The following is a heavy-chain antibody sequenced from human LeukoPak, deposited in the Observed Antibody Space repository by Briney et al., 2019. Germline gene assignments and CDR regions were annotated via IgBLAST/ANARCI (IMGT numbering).Heavy chain of an antibody. V-gene: IGHV4-34*01. CDR3: ASPWDF. Sequence: SETLSLTCAVYGGSFSGYYWGWIRQPPGKGLEWIGEINHSGSTNYNPSLKSRVTIPVDTSKNQFSLKLSSMTAADTAVYYCASPWDFWGQGTLVTVSS. J-gene: IGHJ4*02. CDR2: INHSGST. CDR1: GGSFSGYY.